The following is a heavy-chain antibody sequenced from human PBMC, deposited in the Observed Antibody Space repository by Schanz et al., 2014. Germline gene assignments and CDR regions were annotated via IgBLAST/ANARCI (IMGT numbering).Heavy chain of an antibody. D-gene: IGHD5-12*01. V-gene: IGHV1-8*01. CDR3: ARAFGGYDPAGALDY. CDR2: MNPNSGNT. CDR1: GYNITSND. J-gene: IGHJ4*02. Sequence: QVHLVQSGAEVKKPGASVKVSCKASGYNITSNDVTWVRQATGQGLEWMGWMNPNSGNTGYAQKFQGRVTMTRNTSISTAYMELRSLRSDDTAVYYCARAFGGYDPAGALDYWGQGTLVTVSS.